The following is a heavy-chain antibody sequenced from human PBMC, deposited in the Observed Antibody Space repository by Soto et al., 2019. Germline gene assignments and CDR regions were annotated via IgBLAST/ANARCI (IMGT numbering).Heavy chain of an antibody. CDR1: GFTFDDYA. Sequence: EVQLVESGGGLVQPGRSLRLSCAASGFTFDDYAMHWVRQAPGKGLEWVSGISWNSGSIGYADSVKGRFTISRDNAKNSLYLQMNSLRAEDTALYYCAKDSSRWLQSRGFDYWGQGTLVTVSS. CDR2: ISWNSGSI. J-gene: IGHJ4*02. V-gene: IGHV3-9*01. CDR3: AKDSSRWLQSRGFDY. D-gene: IGHD5-12*01.